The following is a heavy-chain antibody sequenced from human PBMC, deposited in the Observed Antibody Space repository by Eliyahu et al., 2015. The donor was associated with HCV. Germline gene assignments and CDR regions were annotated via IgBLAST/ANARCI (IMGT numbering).Heavy chain of an antibody. J-gene: IGHJ4*02. V-gene: IGHV3-7*01. CDR2: IKFDGSDT. D-gene: IGHD2-21*02. Sequence: EVHLVESGGGLVQSGGXLRXSXTASGFDFNNYWMSWIRHXPGKRLERVAYIKFDGSDTYYLKSVKGRFTISRDNAKSSLDLQMSGLRAEDTAIYYCARDRYCAGTDCYYFDHWGQGSLVTVAS. CDR3: ARDRYCAGTDCYYFDH. CDR1: GFDFNNYW.